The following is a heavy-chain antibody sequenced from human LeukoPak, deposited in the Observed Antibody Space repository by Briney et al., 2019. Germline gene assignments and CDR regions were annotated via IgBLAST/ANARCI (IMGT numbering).Heavy chain of an antibody. CDR2: IYTSGST. Sequence: SETLSLTCTVSGGSISSGSYYWSWIRQPAGKGLEWIGRIYTSGSTNYTPSLKSRVTISVDTSKNQFSLKLSSVTAADTAVYYCARLYDFWSGLIDYWGQGTLVTVSS. CDR3: ARLYDFWSGLIDY. J-gene: IGHJ4*02. V-gene: IGHV4-61*02. CDR1: GGSISSGSYY. D-gene: IGHD3-3*01.